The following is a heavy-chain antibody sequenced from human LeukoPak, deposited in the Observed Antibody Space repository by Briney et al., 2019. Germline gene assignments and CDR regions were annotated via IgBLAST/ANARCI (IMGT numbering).Heavy chain of an antibody. CDR2: ISSSSSYI. CDR1: GFTFSSYN. J-gene: IGHJ6*02. CDR3: ARENVLAVAGKNYYYGMDV. Sequence: GGSLRLSCAASGFTFSSYNMNWVRQAPGKGLEWVSSISSSSSYIYYGDSVKGRFTISRDNAKNSLYLQMNRLRAGDTAVYFCARENVLAVAGKNYYYGMDVWGQGTTVTVSS. D-gene: IGHD6-19*01. V-gene: IGHV3-21*01.